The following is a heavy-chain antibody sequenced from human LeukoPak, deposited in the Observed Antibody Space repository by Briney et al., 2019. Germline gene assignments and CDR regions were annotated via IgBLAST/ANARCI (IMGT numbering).Heavy chain of an antibody. V-gene: IGHV4-39*02. CDR1: SGVISSSRYY. CDR3: AKSSYYYDSSGYYVAFDI. D-gene: IGHD3-22*01. J-gene: IGHJ3*02. Sequence: SETLSLTCTVSSGVISSSRYYWAWIRQPPGKGLEWIGSIFHSGSADSGSADYNPSLRSRVTISIDASKDHVSLKLTSVTAADTAVYYCAKSSYYYDSSGYYVAFDIWGQGTMVTVSS. CDR2: IFHSGSADSGSA.